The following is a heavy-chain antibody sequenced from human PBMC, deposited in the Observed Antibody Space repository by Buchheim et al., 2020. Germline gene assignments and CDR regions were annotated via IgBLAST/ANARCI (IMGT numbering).Heavy chain of an antibody. CDR3: ATLLGAGTSPSDYGMDV. CDR1: GFTFSSYA. Sequence: EVRLVESGGGLVQPGGSLRLSCAASGFTFSSYAMNWVRQAPGKGLEWVSAISGSGDSTYYADSVKGRFTISRDNSKNTLYLQMNSLRAEGTAVYYCATLLGAGTSPSDYGMDVWGQGTT. CDR2: ISGSGDST. D-gene: IGHD3-16*01. V-gene: IGHV3-23*04. J-gene: IGHJ6*02.